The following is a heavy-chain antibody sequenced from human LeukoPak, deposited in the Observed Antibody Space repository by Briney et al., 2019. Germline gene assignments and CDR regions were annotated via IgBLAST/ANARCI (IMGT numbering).Heavy chain of an antibody. CDR3: ANLASRGGDGDY. CDR2: ISGGGDST. D-gene: IGHD3-10*01. J-gene: IGHJ4*02. V-gene: IGHV3-23*01. Sequence: GGSLRLTCAGYGFTLSSYAMTWVRQAPGRGLEWVSSISGGGDSTYYADSVKGRFTISRDNSKNTLYLQMNSLRAEDTALYYCANLASRGGDGDYWGQGTLVTVSS. CDR1: GFTLSSYA.